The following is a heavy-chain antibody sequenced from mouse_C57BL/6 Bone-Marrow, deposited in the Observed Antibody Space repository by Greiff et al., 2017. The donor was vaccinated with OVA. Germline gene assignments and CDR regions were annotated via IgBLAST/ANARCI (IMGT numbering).Heavy chain of an antibody. J-gene: IGHJ2*01. V-gene: IGHV1-63*01. CDR2: IYPGGGYT. Sequence: VQLQQSGAELVRPGTSVKMSCKASGYTFTNYWIGWAKQRPGHGLEWIGDIYPGGGYTNYNEKFKGKATLTADKSSSTAYMQFSSLTSEDSAIYYCARYNWDHFDYLGQGTTLTVSS. CDR1: GYTFTNYW. D-gene: IGHD4-1*01. CDR3: ARYNWDHFDY.